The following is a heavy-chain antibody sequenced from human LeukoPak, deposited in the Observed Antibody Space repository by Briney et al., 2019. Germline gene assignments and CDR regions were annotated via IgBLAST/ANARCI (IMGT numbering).Heavy chain of an antibody. J-gene: IGHJ4*02. CDR2: IYYSGST. V-gene: IGHV4-59*01. Sequence: SETLSLTCSVSGGSISSYYWSWIRQPPGKGLEWIGYIYYSGSTNYNPSLKSRVTISLDTSNSQFSLKLNSVTVADTAVYYCARAARGSGSNDYWGQGTLVTVSS. D-gene: IGHD6-19*01. CDR3: ARAARGSGSNDY. CDR1: GGSISSYY.